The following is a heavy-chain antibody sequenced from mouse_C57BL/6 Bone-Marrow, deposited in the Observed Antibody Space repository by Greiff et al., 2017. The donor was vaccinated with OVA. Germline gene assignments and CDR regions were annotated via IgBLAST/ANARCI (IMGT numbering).Heavy chain of an antibody. Sequence: VQLQQSGPELVKPGASVKISCKASGYAFSSSWLNWVKQRPGKGLEWIGRIYPGDGDTNYNGQFKGKAKLTADKSSNKAYIQLSSLTSEDSAVYFCARDYGSSSFAYWGQGTLVTVSA. D-gene: IGHD1-1*01. CDR3: ARDYGSSSFAY. J-gene: IGHJ3*01. V-gene: IGHV1-82*01. CDR2: IYPGDGDT. CDR1: GYAFSSSW.